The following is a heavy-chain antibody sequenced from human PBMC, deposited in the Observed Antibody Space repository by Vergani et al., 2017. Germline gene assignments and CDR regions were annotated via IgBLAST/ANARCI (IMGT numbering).Heavy chain of an antibody. CDR1: GFPFSSHA. D-gene: IGHD5-24*01. J-gene: IGHJ4*02. Sequence: EVQLLQSEGAVVQPGGSLRLSCVASGFPFSSHAMSWVRQGHGQGLEWVSSIKNTGGSTPYADPVKGRFTISRDNSKNTLYLQMNSLRVEDTAVYYCGRGSDNYNWGQGTLVTVSS. V-gene: IGHV3-23*01. CDR2: IKNTGGST. CDR3: GRGSDNYN.